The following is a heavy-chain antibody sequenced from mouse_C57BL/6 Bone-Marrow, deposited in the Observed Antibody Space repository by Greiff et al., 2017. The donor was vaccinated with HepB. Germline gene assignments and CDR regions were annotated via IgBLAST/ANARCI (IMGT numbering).Heavy chain of an antibody. J-gene: IGHJ4*01. D-gene: IGHD2-1*01. CDR3: SLLYYYAMDY. CDR2: INPGSGGT. CDR1: GYAFTNYL. V-gene: IGHV1-54*01. Sequence: VQLQQSGAELVRPGTSVKVSCKASGYAFTNYLIEWVKQRPGQGLEWIGVINPGSGGTNYNEKFKGKATLTADKSSSTAYMQLSSLTSEDSAVYFCSLLYYYAMDYWGQGTSVTVSS.